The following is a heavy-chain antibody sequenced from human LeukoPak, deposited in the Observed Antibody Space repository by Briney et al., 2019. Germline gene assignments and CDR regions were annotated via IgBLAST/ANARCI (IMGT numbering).Heavy chain of an antibody. V-gene: IGHV4-59*08. CDR2: IYYSGST. CDR1: GGSISSYY. J-gene: IGHJ6*02. D-gene: IGHD4-17*01. Sequence: PSETLSLTCTVSGGSISSYYWSWIRQPPGKGLEWLGYIYYSGSTNYNPSLKSRVTISVDTSKNQFSLKLSSVTAADTAVYYCARRSGGDYGDYYGMDVWGQGTTVTVSS. CDR3: ARRSGGDYGDYYGMDV.